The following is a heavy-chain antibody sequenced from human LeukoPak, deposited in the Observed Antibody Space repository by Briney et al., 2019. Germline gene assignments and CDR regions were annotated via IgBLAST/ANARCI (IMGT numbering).Heavy chain of an antibody. D-gene: IGHD5-18*01. CDR1: EFTFSSYN. Sequence: QAGGSLRLSCAASEFTFSSYNMNWVRQAPGKGLEWVSLIYSGGSTYYADSVKGRFTISRDNSKNTLYLQMNSLRAEDTAVYYCATRGYSYGQDYWGQGTLVTVSS. V-gene: IGHV3-66*04. CDR3: ATRGYSYGQDY. J-gene: IGHJ4*02. CDR2: IYSGGST.